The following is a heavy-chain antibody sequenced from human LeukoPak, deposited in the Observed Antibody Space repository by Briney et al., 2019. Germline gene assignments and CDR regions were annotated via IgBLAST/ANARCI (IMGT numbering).Heavy chain of an antibody. Sequence: GGSLRLSCAASGFPLSNHWMTWVRQAPGKGLEWVATITQGGTDKFYVDSVKGRFTISGDNAKNSLYLQMNSLRAEDTAVYYCARDPFELWGQGALVTVSS. CDR3: ARDPFEL. J-gene: IGHJ4*02. V-gene: IGHV3-7*01. CDR1: GFPLSNHW. CDR2: ITQGGTDK. D-gene: IGHD1-26*01.